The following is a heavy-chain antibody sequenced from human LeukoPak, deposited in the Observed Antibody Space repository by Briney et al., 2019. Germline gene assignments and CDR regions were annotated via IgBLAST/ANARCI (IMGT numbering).Heavy chain of an antibody. J-gene: IGHJ5*02. D-gene: IGHD3-10*01. CDR1: GGSISSGGYS. CDR3: ARGGGSGNWFDP. Sequence: SETLSLTCAVSGGSISSGGYSWSWLRQPPGKGLEWIGYIYHSGSTYYNPALKSRVTISVDRSKNQFSLKLSSVTAADTAVYYCARGGGSGNWFDPWGQGTLVTVSS. CDR2: IYHSGST. V-gene: IGHV4-30-2*01.